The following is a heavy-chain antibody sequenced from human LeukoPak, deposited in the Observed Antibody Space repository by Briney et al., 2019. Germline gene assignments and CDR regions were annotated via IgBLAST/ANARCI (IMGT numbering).Heavy chain of an antibody. CDR1: GGTFSSYA. Sequence: SVKVSCKASGGTFSSYAISWVRQAPGQGLEWMGGIIPIFGTANYAQKFQGRVSITADESTSTAYMELSSLRSEDTAVYYCARDHSYYGSGSSDYWGQGTLVTVSS. CDR2: IIPIFGTA. CDR3: ARDHSYYGSGSSDY. V-gene: IGHV1-69*13. J-gene: IGHJ4*02. D-gene: IGHD3-10*01.